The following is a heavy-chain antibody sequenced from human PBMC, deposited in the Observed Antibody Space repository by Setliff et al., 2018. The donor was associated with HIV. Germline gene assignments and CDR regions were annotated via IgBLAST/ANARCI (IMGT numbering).Heavy chain of an antibody. CDR2: INQERTT. J-gene: IGHJ2*01. D-gene: IGHD3-3*01. Sequence: PSETLSLTCAVYRGSISNYYWTWIRQSPGKGLEWIAEINQERTTFYNPSLKSRVTISLDTSRNEVSLKLNSVTAADTATYFCARVRFYFDTVRCFELWGPGTLVTVSS. CDR3: ARVRFYFDTVRCFEL. CDR1: RGSISNYY. V-gene: IGHV4-34*01.